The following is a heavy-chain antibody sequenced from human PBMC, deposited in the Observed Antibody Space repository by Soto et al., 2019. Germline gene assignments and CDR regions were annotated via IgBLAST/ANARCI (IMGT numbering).Heavy chain of an antibody. D-gene: IGHD6-19*01. Sequence: QITLKESGPTLVKPTQTLTLTCTFSGFSLRTSEAAVGWIRQPPGKALEWLALIFWDDDKRYSPSLKSRLTITRDTSRDQVFLRRTNMDPVDTATYYCAHRTYTSGWYDYWGQGTLVTVSS. CDR2: IFWDDDK. CDR1: GFSLRTSEAA. V-gene: IGHV2-5*02. J-gene: IGHJ4*02. CDR3: AHRTYTSGWYDY.